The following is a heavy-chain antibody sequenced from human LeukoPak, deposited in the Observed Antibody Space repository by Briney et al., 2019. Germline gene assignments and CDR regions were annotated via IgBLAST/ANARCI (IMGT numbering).Heavy chain of an antibody. V-gene: IGHV3-30*02. Sequence: PGGSLRLSCAASGFTFRNSDMHWVRQAPGKGPEWVAFIQADGGNKYYADSVKGRFTISRDNSKNTLYLQMNSLRAEDTAVYYCARDASIVGATYYFDYWGQGTLVTVSS. CDR1: GFTFRNSD. CDR2: IQADGGNK. CDR3: ARDASIVGATYYFDY. D-gene: IGHD1-26*01. J-gene: IGHJ4*02.